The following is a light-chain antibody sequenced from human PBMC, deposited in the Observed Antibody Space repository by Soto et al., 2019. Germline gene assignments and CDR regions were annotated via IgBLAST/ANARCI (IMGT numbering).Light chain of an antibody. V-gene: IGKV1-9*01. CDR3: LQHNSYPWT. CDR2: AAS. J-gene: IGKJ1*01. Sequence: IQLTQSPSSLSASVGDRVTITCRASQDIAIYLAWYQQKPGEAPKLLIYAASTLYGGVPSRFSGSGSGTEFTLTISSLQPEDFATYYCLQHNSYPWTFGQGTKVDTK. CDR1: QDIAIY.